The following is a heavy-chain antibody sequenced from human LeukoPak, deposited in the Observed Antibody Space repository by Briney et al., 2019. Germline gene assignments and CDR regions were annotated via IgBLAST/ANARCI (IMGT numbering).Heavy chain of an antibody. CDR3: AKARLYCSSGTCSDHPATLTGMDV. D-gene: IGHD2-2*01. V-gene: IGHV3-23*01. CDR2: ITNSGVTT. J-gene: IGHJ6*02. Sequence: AGGSLRLSCTASGFTFSSFAMHWVRQAPGKGLEWVSLITNSGVTTHYADSVKGRFTISRDNSRSTLYLQLNGLRADDTALYYCAKARLYCSSGTCSDHPATLTGMDVWGQGTTVTVSS. CDR1: GFTFSSFA.